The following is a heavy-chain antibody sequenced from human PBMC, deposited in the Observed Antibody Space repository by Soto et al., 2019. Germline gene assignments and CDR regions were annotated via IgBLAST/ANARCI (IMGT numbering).Heavy chain of an antibody. CDR3: ARAVAVPADFDY. CDR1: GYTCTGYA. J-gene: IGHJ4*02. V-gene: IGHV1-3*01. CDR2: INAGNGNT. D-gene: IGHD6-19*01. Sequence: GASVKVSCKASGYTCTGYAMHWVRQAPGQRLEWMGWINAGNGNTKYSQKFQGRVTITRDTSASTAYMELSSLRSEDTAVYYCARAVAVPADFDYWAQGTLVTVSS.